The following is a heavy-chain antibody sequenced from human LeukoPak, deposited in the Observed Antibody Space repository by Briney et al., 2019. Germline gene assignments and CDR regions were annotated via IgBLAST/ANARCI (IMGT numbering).Heavy chain of an antibody. Sequence: SETLSLTCTVSGGSISSYYWSWIRPPPGKGLEWIGYIYYSGSTNYNPSLKSRVTISVDTSKNQFSLKLSSVTAADTAVYYCARDSSSWYRWFDPWGQGTLVTVSS. V-gene: IGHV4-59*01. CDR1: GGSISSYY. D-gene: IGHD6-13*01. CDR2: IYYSGST. J-gene: IGHJ5*02. CDR3: ARDSSSWYRWFDP.